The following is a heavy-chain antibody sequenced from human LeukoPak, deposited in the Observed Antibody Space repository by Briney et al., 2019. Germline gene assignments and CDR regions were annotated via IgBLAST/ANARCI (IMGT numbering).Heavy chain of an antibody. CDR3: ARVRPLNIMGD. Sequence: SETLSLTCTVSGGSISSYYWSWIRQPPGKGLERIGYIYYSGSTNYNPSLKSRVTISVDTSKNQFPLKLSSVTAADTAVYYCARVRPLNIMGDWGQGTLVTVSS. D-gene: IGHD3-16*01. V-gene: IGHV4-59*12. CDR2: IYYSGST. CDR1: GGSISSYY. J-gene: IGHJ4*02.